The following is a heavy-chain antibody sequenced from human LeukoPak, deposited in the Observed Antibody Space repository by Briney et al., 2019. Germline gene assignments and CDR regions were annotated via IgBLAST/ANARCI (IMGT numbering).Heavy chain of an antibody. J-gene: IGHJ2*01. CDR3: ARDKNYGGNSWYFGL. CDR2: IYTGGST. CDR1: GFTVSSNY. V-gene: IGHV3-66*02. Sequence: PGGSLRLSCAASGFTVSSNYVSWVRQAPGRGLQWVSTIYTGGSTYYADSVKGRFTISRDNSKNTLYLQMNSLRAEDTAMYYCARDKNYGGNSWYFGLWGRGTLVTVSS. D-gene: IGHD4-23*01.